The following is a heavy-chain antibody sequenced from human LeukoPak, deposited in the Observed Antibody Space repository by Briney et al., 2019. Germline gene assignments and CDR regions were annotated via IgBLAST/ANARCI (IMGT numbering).Heavy chain of an antibody. CDR3: ARAEYYDILTGLGGDV. CDR1: GYTFTGYY. CDR2: INPNSGGT. Sequence: ASVKVSCKASGYTFTGYYMHWVRQAPGQGLEWMGWINPNSGGTNYAQKFQGRVTMTRDTSISTAYMELSRLRSDDTAVYYCARAEYYDILTGLGGDVWGQGTTVTVSS. V-gene: IGHV1-2*02. D-gene: IGHD3-9*01. J-gene: IGHJ6*02.